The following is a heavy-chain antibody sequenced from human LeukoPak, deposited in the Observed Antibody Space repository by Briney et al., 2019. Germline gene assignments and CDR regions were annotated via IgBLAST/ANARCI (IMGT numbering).Heavy chain of an antibody. CDR1: GGSISSGGYY. Sequence: SETLSLTCTVSGGSISSGGYYWSWIRQHPGKGLEWIGYIYYSGSTYYNPSLKSRVTISVDTSKNQFSLKLSSVTAADTAVYYCAMGYSSSWASLAGGYWGQGTLVTVSS. J-gene: IGHJ4*02. D-gene: IGHD6-13*01. V-gene: IGHV4-31*03. CDR3: AMGYSSSWASLAGGY. CDR2: IYYSGST.